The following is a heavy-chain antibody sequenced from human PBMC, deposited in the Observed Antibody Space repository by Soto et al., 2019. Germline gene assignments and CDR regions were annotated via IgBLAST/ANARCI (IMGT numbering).Heavy chain of an antibody. CDR2: ISAYNGNT. V-gene: IGHV1-18*01. Sequence: ASVKVSCKASGYTFTSYGISWVRQAPGQGLEWMGWISAYNGNTNYAQKLQGRVTMTTDTSTSTAYMELRSLRSDDTAVYYCAYGGNSGYYYYGMDVWGHGTTVTVSS. D-gene: IGHD4-17*01. CDR3: AYGGNSGYYYYGMDV. J-gene: IGHJ6*02. CDR1: GYTFTSYG.